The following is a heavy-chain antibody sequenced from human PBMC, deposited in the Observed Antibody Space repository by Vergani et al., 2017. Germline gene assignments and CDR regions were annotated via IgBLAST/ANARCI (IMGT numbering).Heavy chain of an antibody. CDR2: ISSSSSYI. D-gene: IGHD3-10*01. Sequence: EVQLVESGGGLVKPGGSLRLSCAASGFTFSSYSMNWVRQAPGKGLEWVSSISSSSSYIYYADSVKGRVTISRDTSKKPLHLQINNLRVEDTAVYYCARGNYYGSGTYVDPWGQGTLVTVSS. CDR3: ARGNYYGSGTYVDP. CDR1: GFTFSSYS. J-gene: IGHJ5*02. V-gene: IGHV3-21*01.